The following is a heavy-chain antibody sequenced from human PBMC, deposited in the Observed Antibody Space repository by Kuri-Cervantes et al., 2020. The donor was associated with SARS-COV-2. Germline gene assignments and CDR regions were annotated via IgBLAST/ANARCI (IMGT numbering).Heavy chain of an antibody. CDR2: ISYDGSNK. Sequence: GESLKISCAASGFTFSSYGMHWVRQAPGKGLEWVAVISYDGSNKYYADSVKGRFTISRDNAKNSLYLQMSSLRGDDTAVYYCARGRQQLPWNFDYWGQGTTVTVSS. D-gene: IGHD6-13*01. CDR3: ARGRQQLPWNFDY. CDR1: GFTFSSYG. V-gene: IGHV3-30*03. J-gene: IGHJ4*03.